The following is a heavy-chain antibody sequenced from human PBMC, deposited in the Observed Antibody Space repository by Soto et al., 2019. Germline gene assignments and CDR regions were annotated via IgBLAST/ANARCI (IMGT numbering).Heavy chain of an antibody. CDR2: ISAYNGNT. V-gene: IGHV1-18*01. J-gene: IGHJ3*02. D-gene: IGHD3-16*02. CDR1: GYTFTSYG. Sequence: QVQLVQSGAEVKKPGASVKVSCQASGYTFTSYGISWVRQAPGQGLEWMGWISAYNGNTNYAKKLQGRVTMTTDTSTSTAYMELRSLRSDDTAVYYCARAGSDSYYDYIWGSYRYSTFDAFDIWGQGTMVTVSS. CDR3: ARAGSDSYYDYIWGSYRYSTFDAFDI.